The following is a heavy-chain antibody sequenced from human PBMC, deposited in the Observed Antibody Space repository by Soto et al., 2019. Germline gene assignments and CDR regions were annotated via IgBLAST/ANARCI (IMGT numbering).Heavy chain of an antibody. D-gene: IGHD2-2*02. Sequence: EVQLVESGGGLVKPGGSLRLSCAASGFTFSSYSMNWVRQAPGKGLEWVSSISSSSSYIYYADSVKGRFTISRDNAKNSRYQQINSLRAEETAVYYCARGKVLVPGAIDYLEGYYYLDVWGKGTAVTVSS. V-gene: IGHV3-21*01. CDR1: GFTFSSYS. CDR2: ISSSSSYI. J-gene: IGHJ6*03. CDR3: ARGKVLVPGAIDYLEGYYYLDV.